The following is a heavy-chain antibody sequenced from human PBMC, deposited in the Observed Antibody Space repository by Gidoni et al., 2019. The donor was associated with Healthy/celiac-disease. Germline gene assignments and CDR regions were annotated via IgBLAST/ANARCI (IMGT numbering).Heavy chain of an antibody. Sequence: EVQLVESGGGLIQPGGSLRLSCAASGFTVSSTYNSWARQAPGKGLEWVSVIYSGGSTYYADSVKGRFTISRDNSKNTLYLQMNSLRAEDTAVYYCARDNRMYYDSSGYYYDAFDIWGQGTMVTVSS. CDR1: GFTVSSTY. D-gene: IGHD3-22*01. CDR2: IYSGGST. J-gene: IGHJ3*02. V-gene: IGHV3-53*01. CDR3: ARDNRMYYDSSGYYYDAFDI.